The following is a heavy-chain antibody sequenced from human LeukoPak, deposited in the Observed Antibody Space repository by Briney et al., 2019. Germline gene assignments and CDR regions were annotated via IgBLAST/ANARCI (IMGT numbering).Heavy chain of an antibody. CDR3: ARAPNYGDYVLAYLDY. J-gene: IGHJ4*02. D-gene: IGHD4-17*01. CDR1: GYSFTGYY. V-gene: IGHV1-2*02. Sequence: APVKVSCKASGYSFTGYYIHWVRQAPGQGLEWMGWINPNSGGTKYAQKFQGRLTMTRDTSISTANMELSRLRSDDTAVYYCARAPNYGDYVLAYLDYWGQGTLVTVSS. CDR2: INPNSGGT.